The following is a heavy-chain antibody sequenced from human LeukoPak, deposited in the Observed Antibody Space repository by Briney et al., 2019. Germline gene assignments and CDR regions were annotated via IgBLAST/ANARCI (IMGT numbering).Heavy chain of an antibody. J-gene: IGHJ6*03. D-gene: IGHD5-18*01. V-gene: IGHV1-69*13. Sequence: SVKVSCKVSGYSLTESSMHWVRQAPGKGLEWMGGIIPIFGTANYAQKFQGRVTITADESTSTAYMELSSLRSEDTAVYYCAXGRIGLDTAMVRPPYYYYTDVWGKGTTVTISS. CDR3: AXGRIGLDTAMVRPPYYYYTDV. CDR2: IIPIFGTA. CDR1: GYSLTESS.